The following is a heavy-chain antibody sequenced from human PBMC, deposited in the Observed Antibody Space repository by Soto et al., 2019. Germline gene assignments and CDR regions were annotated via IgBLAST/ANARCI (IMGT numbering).Heavy chain of an antibody. CDR3: SRDLGYCTGGGCYRNLFDP. V-gene: IGHV1-18*01. Sequence: QVQLVQSGAEVKKPGASVKVSCKASGYNFTSYGISWVRQAPGQGLVWMGWISTYNGYTNYAQKFQGRVTMTTDTSTSTVSMERRSLRFYDTSVYFYSRDLGYCTGGGCYRNLFDPWGRGTLVTVCS. D-gene: IGHD2-8*02. CDR1: GYNFTSYG. CDR2: ISTYNGYT. J-gene: IGHJ5*02.